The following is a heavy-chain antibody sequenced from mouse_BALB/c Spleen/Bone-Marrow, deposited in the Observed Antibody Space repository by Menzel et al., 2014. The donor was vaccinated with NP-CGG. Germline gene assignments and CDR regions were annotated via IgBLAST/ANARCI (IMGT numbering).Heavy chain of an antibody. CDR2: IDPANGNT. J-gene: IGHJ4*01. Sequence: VQLQQSGTELVEPGASVKLSCTASGFNIKDTYMHWVKQRPEQGLEWIGRIDPANGNTRYDPKFQGKATITADTSSNTAYLQLTSLTSEDTAVYYCARAYYYGSSYYVMDYWGQGTSVTVSS. CDR3: ARAYYYGSSYYVMDY. CDR1: GFNIKDTY. D-gene: IGHD1-1*01. V-gene: IGHV14-3*02.